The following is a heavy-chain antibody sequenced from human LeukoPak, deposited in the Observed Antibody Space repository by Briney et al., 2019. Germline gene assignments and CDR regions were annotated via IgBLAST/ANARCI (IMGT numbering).Heavy chain of an antibody. V-gene: IGHV3-21*01. Sequence: GGSLRLSCAASGFTLTSYSTNWVRQAPGKGLEWVSSISSSSSYIYYADSVKGRFTISRDNAKNSLYLQMNSLRAEDTAVYYCARDLSCSIDYWGQGTLVTVSS. CDR1: GFTLTSYS. CDR2: ISSSSSYI. D-gene: IGHD6-13*01. J-gene: IGHJ4*02. CDR3: ARDLSCSIDY.